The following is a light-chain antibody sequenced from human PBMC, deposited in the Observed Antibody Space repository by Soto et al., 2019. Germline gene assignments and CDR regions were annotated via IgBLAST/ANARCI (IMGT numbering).Light chain of an antibody. Sequence: QSLLTHPASVSGAPGRWITLSCTGTSSDVGGYNYVSWYQQHPGKAPKLMIYDVSNRPSGVSNRFSGSRSGNTASLTISGLQAEDEADYYCSSYTSSSTFYVFGTGTKVTVL. J-gene: IGLJ1*01. CDR1: SSDVGGYNY. V-gene: IGLV2-14*01. CDR2: DVS. CDR3: SSYTSSSTFYV.